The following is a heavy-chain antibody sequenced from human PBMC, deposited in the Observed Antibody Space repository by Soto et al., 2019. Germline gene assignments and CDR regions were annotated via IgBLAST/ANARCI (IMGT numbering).Heavy chain of an antibody. Sequence: QVQLVQSGAEVAKPGASVKVSCKASGYTFTGYYIHWVRQAPGQGLEWLGCLNPNSGGTNYAQKFQGWVTLTRDTSVTTAYMELSRLKSDDTAVYYCAREDGTNWNHRRFFDYWGQGTLVTVSS. J-gene: IGHJ4*02. CDR3: AREDGTNWNHRRFFDY. CDR2: LNPNSGGT. V-gene: IGHV1-2*04. CDR1: GYTFTGYY. D-gene: IGHD1-20*01.